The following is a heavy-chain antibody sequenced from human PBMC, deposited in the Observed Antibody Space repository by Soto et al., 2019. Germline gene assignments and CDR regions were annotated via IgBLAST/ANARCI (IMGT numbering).Heavy chain of an antibody. J-gene: IGHJ4*02. CDR3: AKWGNYYDSSGYYLGPGGIDY. Sequence: QVQLVESGGGVVQPGRSLRLSCAASGFTFSSYGMHWVRQAPGKGLEWVAVISYDGSNKYYADSVKGRFTISRDNSKNTLYLQINSLRAEDTAVYYCAKWGNYYDSSGYYLGPGGIDYWGQGTLVTVSS. CDR1: GFTFSSYG. D-gene: IGHD3-22*01. CDR2: ISYDGSNK. V-gene: IGHV3-30*18.